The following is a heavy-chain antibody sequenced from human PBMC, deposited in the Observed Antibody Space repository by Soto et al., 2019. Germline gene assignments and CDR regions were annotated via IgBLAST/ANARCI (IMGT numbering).Heavy chain of an antibody. V-gene: IGHV4-34*01. CDR1: GGSFSGYY. D-gene: IGHD3-10*01. CDR2: INHSGST. CDR3: ARAPTSPIRPRKFDY. J-gene: IGHJ4*02. Sequence: PSETLSLTCAVYGGSFSGYYWSWIRQPPGKGLEWIGEINHSGSTNYNPSLKSRVTISVDTSKNQFSLKLSSVTAADTAVYYCARAPTSPIRPRKFDYWGQGTLVTVSS.